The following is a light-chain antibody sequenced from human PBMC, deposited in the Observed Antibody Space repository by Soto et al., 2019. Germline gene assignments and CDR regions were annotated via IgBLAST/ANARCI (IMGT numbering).Light chain of an antibody. CDR3: SSYTSSSTYV. CDR2: DVS. CDR1: SSDVGGYNY. V-gene: IGLV2-14*01. J-gene: IGLJ1*01. Sequence: QSVLTQPVSVSGSPGQSITISCPGPSSDVGGYNYVSWYQQHPGKAPKLMIYDVSNRPSGVSNRFSGSKSGNTASLTISGLQAEDEADYYCSSYTSSSTYVFGTGTKLTVL.